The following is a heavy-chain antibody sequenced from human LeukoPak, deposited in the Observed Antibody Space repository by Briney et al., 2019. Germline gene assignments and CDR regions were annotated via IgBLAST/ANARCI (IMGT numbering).Heavy chain of an antibody. CDR1: GGSISSYY. Sequence: PSETLSLTCTVSGGSISSYYWSWIRQPAGKGLEWIGRIYTSGSTNYNPSLKSRVTMSVDTSKNQFSLKLSSVTAADTAVYYCARTATEYYYDSSGYHPWFFDYWGQGTLVTVSS. CDR3: ARTATEYYYDSSGYHPWFFDY. J-gene: IGHJ4*02. CDR2: IYTSGST. D-gene: IGHD3-22*01. V-gene: IGHV4-4*07.